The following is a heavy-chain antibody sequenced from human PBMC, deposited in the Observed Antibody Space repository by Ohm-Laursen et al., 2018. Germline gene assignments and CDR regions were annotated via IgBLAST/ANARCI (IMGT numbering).Heavy chain of an antibody. CDR3: AGNRLGSSFDN. CDR1: GNSINTYY. D-gene: IGHD1-26*01. V-gene: IGHV4-59*08. Sequence: SDTLSLTCTVSGNSINTYYWSWIRQPPGKGLEYFSWIHYSGNTNYNPSLRSRVTISVDTSKNQISLSLRSVTAADTAIYYCAGNRLGSSFDNWGPGTVVTVSS. CDR2: IHYSGNT. J-gene: IGHJ4*02.